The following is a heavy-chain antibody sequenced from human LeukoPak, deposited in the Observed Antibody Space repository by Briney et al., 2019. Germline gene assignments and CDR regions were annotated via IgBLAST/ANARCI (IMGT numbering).Heavy chain of an antibody. V-gene: IGHV4-30-2*01. Sequence: SETLSLTCTVSGGSISSGGYYWSWIRQPPGKGLEWIGYIYHSGSTYYNPSLKSRVTISVDRSKNQFSLKLSSVTAADTAVYYCASGDPYYFDYWGQGTLVTVSS. CDR3: ASGDPYYFDY. D-gene: IGHD2-21*02. J-gene: IGHJ4*02. CDR2: IYHSGST. CDR1: GGSISSGGYY.